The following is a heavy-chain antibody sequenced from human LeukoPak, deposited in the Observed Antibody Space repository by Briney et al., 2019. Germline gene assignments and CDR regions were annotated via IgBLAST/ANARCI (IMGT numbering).Heavy chain of an antibody. CDR3: AELGITMIGGV. D-gene: IGHD3-10*02. CDR1: GFTFSSYE. Sequence: GRSLRLSCAASGFTFSSYEMNWVRQAPGKGLEWVSYISISGSSIYYADSLKGRFTISIDNAKNPLYLQMNSLRAEDTAVYYCAELGITMIGGVWGKGTTVTISS. V-gene: IGHV3-48*03. CDR2: ISISGSSI. J-gene: IGHJ6*04.